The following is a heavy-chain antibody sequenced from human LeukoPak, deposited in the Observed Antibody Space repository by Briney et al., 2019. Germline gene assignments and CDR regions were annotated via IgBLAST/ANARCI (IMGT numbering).Heavy chain of an antibody. V-gene: IGHV3-33*01. D-gene: IGHD6-19*01. CDR3: AGTSSGPERRGMDV. J-gene: IGHJ6*02. CDR2: IWSDGSNR. CDR1: GFTFSSYG. Sequence: GGSLRLSCAASGFTFSSYGMHWVRQALGKGLEWVAAIWSDGSNRYYADSVKGRFTISRDNSKNTLYLQMNSLRAEDTAVYYCAGTSSGPERRGMDVWGQGTTVTVSS.